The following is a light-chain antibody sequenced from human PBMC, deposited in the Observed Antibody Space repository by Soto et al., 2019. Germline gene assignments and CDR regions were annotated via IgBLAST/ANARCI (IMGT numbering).Light chain of an antibody. CDR1: RSVSSTY. CDR2: GAS. J-gene: IGKJ1*01. Sequence: EIVLTQSPATLSLSPGERATLSCRASRSVSSTYLAWYQQKHGQAPRLLIYGASSRATGIPDRFSGSGSGTDFTLTISRLEPEDFAVYFCQQCGSSLWTFGPGTKVEIK. V-gene: IGKV3-20*01. CDR3: QQCGSSLWT.